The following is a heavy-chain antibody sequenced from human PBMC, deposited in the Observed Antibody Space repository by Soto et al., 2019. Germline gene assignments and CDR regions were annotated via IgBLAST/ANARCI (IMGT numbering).Heavy chain of an antibody. V-gene: IGHV3-21*04. CDR1: GFTFSLYS. CDR3: AKERNMIVRYNWFDP. J-gene: IGHJ5*02. Sequence: GGSLRLSCAASGFTFSLYSMIWVRQAPGKGLEWVASITSSSSYIYYEDSLKGRFTISRDNSKNSLFLQMNSLRAEDTAVYYCAKERNMIVRYNWFDPWGQGTLVTVSS. D-gene: IGHD3-22*01. CDR2: ITSSSSYI.